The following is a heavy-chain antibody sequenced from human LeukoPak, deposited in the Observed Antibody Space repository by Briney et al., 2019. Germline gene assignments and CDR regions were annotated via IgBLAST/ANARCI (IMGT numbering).Heavy chain of an antibody. J-gene: IGHJ4*02. CDR2: IYYSGST. D-gene: IGHD3-10*01. CDR3: ARNFDARGVNIDY. Sequence: SETLSLTCTVSGGSISSYYWSWIRQPPGKGLEWIGYIYYSGSTNYNPSLKSRVTISVDTSKNQFSLKLSSVTAADTAVYYCARNFDARGVNIDYWGQGTLVTVSS. CDR1: GGSISSYY. V-gene: IGHV4-59*01.